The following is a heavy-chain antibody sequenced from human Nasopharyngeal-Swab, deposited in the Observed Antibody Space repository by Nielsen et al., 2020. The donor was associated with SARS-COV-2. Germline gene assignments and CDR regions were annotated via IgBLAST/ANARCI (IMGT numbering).Heavy chain of an antibody. V-gene: IGHV2-5*02. D-gene: IGHD1-1*01. CDR3: ARELESSGDFDY. CDR1: GFSLSTSGVG. Sequence: SGPTLVKPTQTLTLTCTFSGFSLSTSGVGVGWIRQPPGKALEWLALIYWDDDNRYSTSLKTRLTISKDTSKNQVVLTMTNMDPVDTATYYCARELESSGDFDYWGQGTLVTVSS. CDR2: IYWDDDN. J-gene: IGHJ4*02.